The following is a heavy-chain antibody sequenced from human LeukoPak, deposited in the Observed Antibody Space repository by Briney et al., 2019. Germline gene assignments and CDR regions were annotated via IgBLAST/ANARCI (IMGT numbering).Heavy chain of an antibody. J-gene: IGHJ4*03. V-gene: IGHV3-74*01. CDR2: INSDGSST. Sequence: GGSLRLSCAASGFTFSSYWIHWVRQAPGKGLVWVSHINSDGSSTSYADSVKGRFTISRDNAKNTLYLQMNSLRAEDTAVYYCARGGPYSSFDSWGQGTLVTVSS. CDR1: GFTFSSYW. CDR3: ARGGPYSSFDS. D-gene: IGHD3-16*01.